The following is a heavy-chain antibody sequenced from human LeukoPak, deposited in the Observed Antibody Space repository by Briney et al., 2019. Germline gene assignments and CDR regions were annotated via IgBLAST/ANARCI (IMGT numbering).Heavy chain of an antibody. D-gene: IGHD3-22*01. CDR1: GFTFSSYS. J-gene: IGHJ3*02. V-gene: IGHV3-21*01. CDR2: ISSSSSYI. Sequence: GGSLRLSCAASGFTFSSYSMNWVRQAPGKGLEWVSSISSSSSYIYYADSVKGRFTISRDNAKNSLYLQMNSLRAEDTAVYYCARDLTMIVVFDAFDIWGQGTMVTVSS. CDR3: ARDLTMIVVFDAFDI.